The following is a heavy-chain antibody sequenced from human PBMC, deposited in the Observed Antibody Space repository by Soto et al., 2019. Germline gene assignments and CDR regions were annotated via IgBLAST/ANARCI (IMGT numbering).Heavy chain of an antibody. CDR2: INHSGST. V-gene: IGHV4-34*01. D-gene: IGHD6-6*01. J-gene: IGHJ6*02. CDR3: ARARVVGIAAPRRNYRGTYGMDV. Sequence: SETLSLTCAVYGGSFSGYYWSWIRQPPGKGLEWIGEINHSGSTNYNPSLKSRVTISVDTSKNQFSLKLSSVTAADTAVYYCARARVVGIAAPRRNYRGTYGMDVWGQGTTVTVSS. CDR1: GGSFSGYY.